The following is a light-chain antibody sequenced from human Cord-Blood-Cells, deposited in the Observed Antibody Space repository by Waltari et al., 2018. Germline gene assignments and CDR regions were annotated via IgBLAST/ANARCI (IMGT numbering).Light chain of an antibody. Sequence: DIQMTQSLSSLSASVGDRVTITCQASQDISNYLNWYQQKPGKAPKLLIYDASNLETGVPSRFSGSGSGTDFTFTISSLQPEDIATYYCQQYDNLPLTFGPGTKVDIK. CDR3: QQYDNLPLT. V-gene: IGKV1-33*01. CDR2: DAS. J-gene: IGKJ3*01. CDR1: QDISNY.